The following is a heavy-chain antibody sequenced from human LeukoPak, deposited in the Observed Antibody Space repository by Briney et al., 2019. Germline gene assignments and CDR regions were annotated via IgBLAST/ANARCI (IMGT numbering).Heavy chain of an antibody. CDR1: GGAFSSFA. J-gene: IGHJ4*02. D-gene: IGHD6-19*01. V-gene: IGHV1-69*13. Sequence: SVKVSCKASGGAFSSFAINWVRQTPGQGLEWMGGIVPIFVTPSYAQKFQGRITITADEPTSTAYMELSSLRSEDTAVYYCAKEGYTSGWYRYWGQGTLVTVSS. CDR2: IVPIFVTP. CDR3: AKEGYTSGWYRY.